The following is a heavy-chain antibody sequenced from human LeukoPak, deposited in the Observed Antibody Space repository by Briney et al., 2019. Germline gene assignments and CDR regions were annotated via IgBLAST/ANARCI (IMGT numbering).Heavy chain of an antibody. D-gene: IGHD3-10*01. Sequence: WMGIINPSGGSTSYAQTFQGRVTMTRDTSTSTVYMELSSLRSEDTAVYYCARSAGAASLDYWGQGTLVTVSS. V-gene: IGHV1-46*01. J-gene: IGHJ4*02. CDR2: INPSGGST. CDR3: ARSAGAASLDY.